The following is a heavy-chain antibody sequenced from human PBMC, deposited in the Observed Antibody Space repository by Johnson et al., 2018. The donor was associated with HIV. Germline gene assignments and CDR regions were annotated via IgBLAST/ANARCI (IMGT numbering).Heavy chain of an antibody. CDR3: TSRRAHDAFDI. CDR1: GFTFSNAW. J-gene: IGHJ3*02. Sequence: VQLVESGGGLVKPAGSLRLSCAASGFTFSNAWMSWVRQAPGKGLEWVGRIRSKANSYATAYAASVKGRFTISRDDSKNTAYLQMNSLKTEDTAVYYCTSRRAHDAFDIWGQGTMVTVSS. CDR2: IRSKANSYAT. V-gene: IGHV3-73*01. D-gene: IGHD5-24*01.